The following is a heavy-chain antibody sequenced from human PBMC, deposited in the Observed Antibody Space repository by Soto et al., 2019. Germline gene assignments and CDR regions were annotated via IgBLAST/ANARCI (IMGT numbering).Heavy chain of an antibody. D-gene: IGHD1-1*01. CDR2: IYYSGST. J-gene: IGHJ6*02. V-gene: IGHV4-59*12. CDR1: GGSISSYY. Sequence: QVQLQESGPGLVKPSETLSLTCTVSGGSISSYYWSWLRQPPGKGLEWIGYIYYSGSTNYNPSLKSRVTISVDTSKNQFSLKLSSVTAADTAVYYCARSTTKYGMDVWGQGTTVTVSS. CDR3: ARSTTKYGMDV.